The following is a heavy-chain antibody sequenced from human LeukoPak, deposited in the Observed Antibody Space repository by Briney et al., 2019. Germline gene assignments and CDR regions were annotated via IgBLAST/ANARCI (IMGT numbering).Heavy chain of an antibody. D-gene: IGHD4-17*01. Sequence: GGSLRLSCAASGFTFSSYTMNWVRQAPGKGLEWVSSISSSSSYMYYADSVKGRFTISRDNAKNSLYLHMNSLRAEDTAVYYCTRLSGTVTTHSDHWGQGTLVSVSS. CDR1: GFTFSSYT. V-gene: IGHV3-21*06. CDR3: TRLSGTVTTHSDH. CDR2: ISSSSSYM. J-gene: IGHJ4*02.